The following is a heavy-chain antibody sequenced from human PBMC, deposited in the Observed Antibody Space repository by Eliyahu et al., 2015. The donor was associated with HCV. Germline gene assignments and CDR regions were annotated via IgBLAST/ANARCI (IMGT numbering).Heavy chain of an antibody. J-gene: IGHJ4*02. CDR3: AHRRFLEGYYDFDY. CDR2: IYWDDDK. CDR1: GFSLSSTGVG. D-gene: IGHD3-3*01. V-gene: IGHV2-5*02. Sequence: QITLKESGPTLVKPTQTLTLTCTFSGFSLSSTGVGVGWIRQPPGKALEWLALIYWDDDKGYSPSLKSRLTITKDTSKNQVVLTMTNMDPVDTATYYCAHRRFLEGYYDFDYWGQGTLVTVSS.